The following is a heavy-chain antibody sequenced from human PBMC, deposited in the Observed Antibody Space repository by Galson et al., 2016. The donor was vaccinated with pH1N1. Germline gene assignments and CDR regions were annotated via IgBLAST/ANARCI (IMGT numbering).Heavy chain of an antibody. D-gene: IGHD2-2*02. V-gene: IGHV1-2*06. CDR2: LNAYSGDT. Sequence: SVKVSCKASGYTFTVYSFHWVRQAPGQGLEWMGRLNAYSGDTDYAPNFQGRVTMTRDTSTTTAYLELNSLRFDDTAVYYCMAPITGQTDYWGQGTLVTVSS. J-gene: IGHJ4*02. CDR1: GYTFTVYS. CDR3: MAPITGQTDY.